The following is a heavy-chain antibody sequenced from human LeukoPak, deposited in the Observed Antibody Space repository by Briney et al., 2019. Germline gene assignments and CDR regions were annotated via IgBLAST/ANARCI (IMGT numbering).Heavy chain of an antibody. CDR2: ISSNGGST. V-gene: IGHV3-64D*09. Sequence: GGSLRLSCSASGFTFSSYAMHWVRQAPGKGLEYVSAISSNGGSTYYADSVKGRFTISRDNSKNTPYLQMSSLRAEDTAVYYCVKDSADNWFDPWGQGTLVTVSS. CDR1: GFTFSSYA. CDR3: VKDSADNWFDP. J-gene: IGHJ5*02.